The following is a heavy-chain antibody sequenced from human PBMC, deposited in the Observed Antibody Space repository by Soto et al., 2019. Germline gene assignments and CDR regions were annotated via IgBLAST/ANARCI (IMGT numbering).Heavy chain of an antibody. CDR1: GFTFSSYS. V-gene: IGHV3-21*01. J-gene: IGHJ6*02. CDR2: ISSSSSYI. CDR3: AGRRAYDSSGYYYGYGMDV. D-gene: IGHD3-22*01. Sequence: EVQLVESGGGLVKPGGCLRLSCAASGFTFSSYSMNWVRQAPGKGLEWVSSISSSSSYIYYADSVKGRFIISRDNAKNSLYLQMNSLRAEDTAVYYCAGRRAYDSSGYYYGYGMDVWGQGTTVTVSS.